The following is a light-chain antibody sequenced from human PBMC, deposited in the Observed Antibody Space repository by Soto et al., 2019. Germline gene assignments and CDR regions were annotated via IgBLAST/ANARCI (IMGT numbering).Light chain of an antibody. J-gene: IGLJ1*01. CDR2: EVS. Sequence: QSALTRPPSVSGSPGQSVTISCTGTSSDVGNYNRVSWYQQPPGTAPKVIIYEVSNRPPGVPDRFSGSKSGNTASLTISGLQAEDEADYYCSSYTSSSTYVFGTGTKLTVL. CDR3: SSYTSSSTYV. V-gene: IGLV2-18*02. CDR1: SSDVGNYNR.